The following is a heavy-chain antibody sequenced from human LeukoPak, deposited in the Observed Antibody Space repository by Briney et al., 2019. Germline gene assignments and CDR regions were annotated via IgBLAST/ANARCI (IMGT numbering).Heavy chain of an antibody. Sequence: SETLSLTCTVSGGSISSSDHYWDWLRQPPGKGLEWIATVYSSGSTYYNQSLQSRVAISLDTPKNQFSLRLSSVTAADTAVYYCAGSQAVLGYFQHWGQGTLVTVSS. CDR3: AGSQAVLGYFQH. V-gene: IGHV4-39*07. CDR1: GGSISSSDHY. D-gene: IGHD6-13*01. CDR2: VYSSGST. J-gene: IGHJ1*01.